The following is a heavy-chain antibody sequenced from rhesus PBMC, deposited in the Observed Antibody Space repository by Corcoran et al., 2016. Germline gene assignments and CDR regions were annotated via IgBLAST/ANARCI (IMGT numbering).Heavy chain of an antibody. D-gene: IGHD3-34*01. V-gene: IGHV4S7*01. CDR2: IYENRAST. Sequence: QVQLQGSGPGLVKPSETLSLTCAVSGGPSSGVYYWGWIRQHPGKGLEWIGNIYENRASTDYNPSLKSRFTISKDPSRNQFSLHLSSVPAADTAVYYCAKSGLWGDAYFEFWGQGVLVTVSS. CDR3: AKSGLWGDAYFEF. J-gene: IGHJ4*01. CDR1: GGPSSGVYY.